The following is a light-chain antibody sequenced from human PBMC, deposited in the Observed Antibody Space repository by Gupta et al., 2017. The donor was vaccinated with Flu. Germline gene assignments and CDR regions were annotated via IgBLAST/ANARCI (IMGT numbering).Light chain of an antibody. CDR3: QVWDSSDQGV. Sequence: GGNNIESKSVHWYQQKPGQAPVLVVYDDSDRPSGIPERFSGSNSGNTATLTISRVEAGDEADYYCQVWDSSDQGVFGGGTKLTVL. CDR2: DDS. J-gene: IGLJ3*02. CDR1: NIESKS. V-gene: IGLV3-21*02.